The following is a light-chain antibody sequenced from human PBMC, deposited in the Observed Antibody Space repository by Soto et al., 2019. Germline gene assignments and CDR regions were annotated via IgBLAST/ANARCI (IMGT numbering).Light chain of an antibody. V-gene: IGKV1-6*01. CDR1: QGIGNA. J-gene: IGKJ1*01. Sequence: IQMPQSPSTLSAAVVDIVTLACRASQGIGNALGWYQQKTGKPPKVLIYGDSNLQSGVPPRFSGSGSGTDLNLAISRLQPEDSATYYCLQDINYPWTFGQGTKVDIK. CDR3: LQDINYPWT. CDR2: GDS.